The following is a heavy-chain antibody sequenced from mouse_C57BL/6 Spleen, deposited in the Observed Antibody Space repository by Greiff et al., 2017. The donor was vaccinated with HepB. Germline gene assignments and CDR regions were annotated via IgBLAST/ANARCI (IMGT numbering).Heavy chain of an antibody. J-gene: IGHJ3*01. D-gene: IGHD1-1*01. Sequence: EVKLVESGGGLVKPGGSLKLSCAASGFTFSSYAMSWVRQTPEKRLEWVATISDGGSYTYYPDNVKGRFTISRDNAKNNLYLQMSHLKSEDTAMYYCAREGLLRRGFAYWGQGTLVTVSA. CDR2: ISDGGSYT. CDR1: GFTFSSYA. V-gene: IGHV5-4*01. CDR3: AREGLLRRGFAY.